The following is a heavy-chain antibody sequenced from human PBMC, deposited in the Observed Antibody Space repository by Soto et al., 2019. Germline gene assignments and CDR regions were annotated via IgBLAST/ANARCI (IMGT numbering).Heavy chain of an antibody. CDR1: GFTFSSFA. J-gene: IGHJ4*02. CDR2: ISGSGGST. D-gene: IGHD6-13*01. CDR3: ARGSSAGKGSPPDF. Sequence: EMQLLESGGGLVQPGGSLRLSGAASGFTFSSFAMSWVRQAPGKGLDWVSAISGSGGSTYSADSVKGRFTISRDNSKNTLYLQMSSLRAEDTALYYCARGSSAGKGSPPDFWGQGSLVTVSS. V-gene: IGHV3-23*01.